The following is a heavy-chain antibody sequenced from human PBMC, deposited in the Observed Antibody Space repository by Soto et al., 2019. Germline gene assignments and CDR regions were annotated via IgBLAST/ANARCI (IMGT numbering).Heavy chain of an antibody. J-gene: IGHJ4*02. V-gene: IGHV3-23*01. CDR1: GFTFSRYA. D-gene: IGHD5-12*01. CDR2: LSGSGDST. CDR3: AKEAPVRTLIAATCWHFDY. Sequence: EVQLLESGGGLVQPGGSLRLSCAASGFTFSRYAMSWVRQAPGKGLEWVSGLSGSGDSTYYADSVKGRFTISRDNSKNTLYLQMNSLRVEDTAVYYCAKEAPVRTLIAATCWHFDYWGQGTLVTVSS.